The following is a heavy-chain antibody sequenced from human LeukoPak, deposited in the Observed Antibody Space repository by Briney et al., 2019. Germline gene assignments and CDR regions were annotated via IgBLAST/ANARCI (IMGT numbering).Heavy chain of an antibody. J-gene: IGHJ3*02. CDR2: INPNSGGT. Sequence: VSVKVSCKASGYTFTGYYMHWVRQAPGQGLEWMGWINPNSGGTNYAQKFQGRVTMTRDTSISTAYMELSRLRSDDTAVYYCASSVYYYDSSGRPPYAFDIWGQGTMVTVSS. V-gene: IGHV1-2*02. CDR3: ASSVYYYDSSGRPPYAFDI. CDR1: GYTFTGYY. D-gene: IGHD3-22*01.